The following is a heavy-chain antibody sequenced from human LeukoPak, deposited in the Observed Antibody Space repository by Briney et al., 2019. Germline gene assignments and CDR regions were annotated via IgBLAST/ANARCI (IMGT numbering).Heavy chain of an antibody. D-gene: IGHD2-2*03. CDR3: AREYVGIVVRPADAFDI. V-gene: IGHV3-33*01. CDR1: GFTFSSYG. Sequence: GGSLRLSCAAPGFTFSSYGMHWVRQAPGKGLEWVAVIWYDGSNKYYADSVKGRFTISRDNSKNTLYLQMNSLRAEDTAVYYCAREYVGIVVRPADAFDIWGQGTMVTVSS. CDR2: IWYDGSNK. J-gene: IGHJ3*02.